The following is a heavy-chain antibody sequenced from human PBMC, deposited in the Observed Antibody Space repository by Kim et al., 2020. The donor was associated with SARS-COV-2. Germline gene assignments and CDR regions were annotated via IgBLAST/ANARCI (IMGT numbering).Heavy chain of an antibody. D-gene: IGHD3-22*01. CDR2: ISYDGSNK. Sequence: GGSLILSCAASGFTFSSYGMHWVRQAPGKGLEWVAVISYDGSNKYYADSVKGRFTLSRDNSKNTLYLQMNSLRAEDTAVYYCAKAANYYDSSDDAFDIWGQGTMVTVSS. V-gene: IGHV3-30*18. J-gene: IGHJ3*02. CDR1: GFTFSSYG. CDR3: AKAANYYDSSDDAFDI.